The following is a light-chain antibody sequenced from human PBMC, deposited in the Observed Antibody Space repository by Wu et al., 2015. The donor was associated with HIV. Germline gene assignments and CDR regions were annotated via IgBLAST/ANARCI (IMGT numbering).Light chain of an antibody. CDR2: GVS. CDR1: QSVSSTY. CDR3: QQRSAWPLT. V-gene: IGKV3D-20*02. Sequence: EIVLTQSPGTLSLSPGERATLSCRASQSVSSTYLAWYQQKPGQAPRLLIYGVSSRATGVPARFSGSGSETDFTLTISSLESEDFALYYCQQRSAWPLTFGGGTKVEI. J-gene: IGKJ4*01.